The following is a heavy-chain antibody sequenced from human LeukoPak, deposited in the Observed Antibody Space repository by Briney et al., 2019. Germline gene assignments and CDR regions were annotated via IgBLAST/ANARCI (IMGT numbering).Heavy chain of an antibody. D-gene: IGHD3-22*01. Sequence: PSETLSLTCAVYGGSLSGYYWSWIRQPPGKGLEWIGEINHSGSTNYNPSLKSRVTISVDTSKNQFSLKLSSVTAADTAVYYCARGRPYYYDSSGYYPHYYFDYWGQGTLVTVSS. J-gene: IGHJ4*02. CDR2: INHSGST. CDR1: GGSLSGYY. CDR3: ARGRPYYYDSSGYYPHYYFDY. V-gene: IGHV4-34*01.